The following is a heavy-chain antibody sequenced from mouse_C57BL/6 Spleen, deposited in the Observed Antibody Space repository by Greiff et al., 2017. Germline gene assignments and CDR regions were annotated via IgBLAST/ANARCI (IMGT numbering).Heavy chain of an antibody. CDR1: GFSLTSYG. D-gene: IGHD4-1*01. Sequence: VKLVESGPGLVQPSQSLSITCTVSGFSLTSYGVHWVRQSPGKGLEWLGVIWSGGSTDYNAAFISRRRISKDNSKSQVFVKMNRLQADDTAIYYCARNCNWAFDFWGKGTTLTVSS. V-gene: IGHV2-2*01. J-gene: IGHJ2*01. CDR3: ARNCNWAFDF. CDR2: IWSGGST.